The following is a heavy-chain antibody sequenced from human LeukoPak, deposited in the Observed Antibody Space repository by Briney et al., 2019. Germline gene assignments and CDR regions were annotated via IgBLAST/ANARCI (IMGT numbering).Heavy chain of an antibody. D-gene: IGHD3-22*01. CDR2: INPNSGGT. J-gene: IGHJ4*02. CDR1: GYTFTGYY. CDR3: ARAGDYYDSSGYYPTDY. Sequence: ASVKVSCKASGYTFTGYYMHWVRQAPGQGLEWMGWINPNSGGTNYAQKFQGRVTMTRDTSISTAYMELSRLRSDDTAVYYCARAGDYYDSSGYYPTDYWGQGTLVTVSS. V-gene: IGHV1-2*02.